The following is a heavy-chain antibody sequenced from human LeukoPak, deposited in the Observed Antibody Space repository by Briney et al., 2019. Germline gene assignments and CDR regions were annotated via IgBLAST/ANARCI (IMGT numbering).Heavy chain of an antibody. J-gene: IGHJ4*02. CDR2: ISNSGGST. D-gene: IGHD3-10*01. CDR1: GFTFSIYA. CDR3: ARDWFGEYY. Sequence: GGSLRLSCAASGFTFSIYAMSWVRQSPGKGLDWVSTISNSGGSTDYADSVKGRFTISRDNSRNTLYLQMNSLRAEDTAVYSCARDWFGEYYWGQGTLVTVSS. V-gene: IGHV3-23*01.